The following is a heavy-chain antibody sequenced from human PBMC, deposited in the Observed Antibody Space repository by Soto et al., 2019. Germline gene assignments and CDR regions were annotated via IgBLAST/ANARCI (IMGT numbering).Heavy chain of an antibody. Sequence: QVQLVQSGAEVKKPGSSVKVSCKDSGGTFSTYSMFWVRQAPGQGLEWMGRIIPMLGIRNYAQRFQARVTITADKSTATGHIELSSLRSEDTALYYCTIGSWSGVVFDIWGQWTMVTVSS. D-gene: IGHD2-15*01. CDR2: IIPMLGIR. CDR3: TIGSWSGVVFDI. V-gene: IGHV1-69*02. J-gene: IGHJ3*02. CDR1: GGTFSTYS.